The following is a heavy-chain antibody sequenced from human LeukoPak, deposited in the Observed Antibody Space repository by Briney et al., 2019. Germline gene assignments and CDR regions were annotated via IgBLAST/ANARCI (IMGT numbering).Heavy chain of an antibody. Sequence: PGGSLRLSCAASGFTFSSYAMSWVRQAPGKGLEWVSAISGSGGSTYYADFVKGRFTISRDNSKNTLYLQMNSLRAEDTAVYYCAKDVNYYDSSGYDPQGYWGQGTLVTVSS. CDR3: AKDVNYYDSSGYDPQGY. CDR1: GFTFSSYA. V-gene: IGHV3-23*01. D-gene: IGHD3-22*01. CDR2: ISGSGGST. J-gene: IGHJ4*02.